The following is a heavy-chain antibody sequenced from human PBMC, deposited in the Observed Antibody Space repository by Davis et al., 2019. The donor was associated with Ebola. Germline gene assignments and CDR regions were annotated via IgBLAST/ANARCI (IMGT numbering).Heavy chain of an antibody. CDR3: ARERVGPYDSSGYYLNWFDP. D-gene: IGHD3-22*01. V-gene: IGHV1-18*04. Sequence: ASVKVSCKASGYTFTSYGISWVRQAPGQGLEGMGWISAYNGNTNYAKKLQGRVTMTTDTSTSTAYMELRSLRSEDTAVYYCARERVGPYDSSGYYLNWFDPWGQGTLVTVSS. J-gene: IGHJ5*02. CDR2: ISAYNGNT. CDR1: GYTFTSYG.